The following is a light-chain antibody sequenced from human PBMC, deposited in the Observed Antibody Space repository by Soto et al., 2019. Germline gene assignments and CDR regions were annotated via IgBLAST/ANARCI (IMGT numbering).Light chain of an antibody. CDR1: SSYVGPYNY. V-gene: IGLV2-14*01. J-gene: IGLJ1*01. CDR3: SSYTSSPYV. Sequence: QSALTQPASVSGSPGQSITISCTGSSSYVGPYNYVSWYQHHPGTAPKLMIFEVSHRPSGVSDRFSGSKSGNTASLTISGLQAEDEADYYCSSYTSSPYVFGTGTKLTVL. CDR2: EVS.